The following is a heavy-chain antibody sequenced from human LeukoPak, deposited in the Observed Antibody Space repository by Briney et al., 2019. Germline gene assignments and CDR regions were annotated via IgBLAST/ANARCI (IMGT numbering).Heavy chain of an antibody. J-gene: IGHJ4*02. CDR1: GYTFTGYY. Sequence: ASVKVSCKASGYTFTGYYMHWVRQAPGQGLGWMGWINPNSGGTNYAQKFQGRVTMTRDTSISTAYMELSRLRSDDTAVYYCARARIAAAGSDYWGQGTLVTVSS. CDR2: INPNSGGT. V-gene: IGHV1-2*02. CDR3: ARARIAAAGSDY. D-gene: IGHD6-13*01.